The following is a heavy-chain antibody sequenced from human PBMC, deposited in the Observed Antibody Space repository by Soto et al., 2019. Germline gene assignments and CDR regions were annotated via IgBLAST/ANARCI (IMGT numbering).Heavy chain of an antibody. Sequence: SVKVSCKASGGTFSSYAISWVRQAPGQGLEWMGGIIPIFGTANYAQKFQGRVTITADESTSTAYMELSSLRSEDTAVYYCARESGYCSGGSCYFGMDVWGQGTTVTVSS. CDR3: ARESGYCSGGSCYFGMDV. V-gene: IGHV1-69*13. J-gene: IGHJ6*02. CDR1: GGTFSSYA. CDR2: IIPIFGTA. D-gene: IGHD2-15*01.